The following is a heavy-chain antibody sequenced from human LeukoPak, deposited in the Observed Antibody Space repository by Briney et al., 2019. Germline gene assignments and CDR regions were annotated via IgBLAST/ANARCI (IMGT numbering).Heavy chain of an antibody. Sequence: ASVKVSCKASGGTFSSYAISWVRQAPGQGLEWMGGIIPIFGTANYAQKFQGRVTITADESTSTAYMELSSLRSEDTAVYYCARDYDYVWGSYRYTEPGYWGQGTLVTVPS. V-gene: IGHV1-69*13. CDR3: ARDYDYVWGSYRYTEPGY. J-gene: IGHJ4*02. CDR1: GGTFSSYA. CDR2: IIPIFGTA. D-gene: IGHD3-16*02.